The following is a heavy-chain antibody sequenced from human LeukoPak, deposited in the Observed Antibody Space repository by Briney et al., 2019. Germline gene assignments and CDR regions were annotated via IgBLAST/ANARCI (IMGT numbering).Heavy chain of an antibody. Sequence: ASVKVSCKVSGYTLTELSMHWVRQAPGKGLEWMGGFDPEDGETIYAQKFQGRVTMTEDTSTDTAYMELSSLRSDDTAVYYCARGSHLRFLDHEGGYWDQGTLVTVSS. V-gene: IGHV1-24*01. CDR1: GYTLTELS. CDR2: FDPEDGET. D-gene: IGHD3-3*01. J-gene: IGHJ4*02. CDR3: ARGSHLRFLDHEGGY.